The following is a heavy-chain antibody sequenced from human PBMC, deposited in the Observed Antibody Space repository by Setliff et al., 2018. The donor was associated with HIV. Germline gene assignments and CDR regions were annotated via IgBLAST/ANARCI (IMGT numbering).Heavy chain of an antibody. J-gene: IGHJ6*03. D-gene: IGHD3-10*01. Sequence: PSETLSLTCAVYGGSFSGYYWNWIRQPPGKGLEWIGEINHSGSTKFNPSLKSRVTISVDTSKSQFSLKLSSVTAADTAVYYCARPGRASYYYYMDVWGKGTTVTVSS. CDR1: GGSFSGYY. CDR2: INHSGST. CDR3: ARPGRASYYYYMDV. V-gene: IGHV4-34*01.